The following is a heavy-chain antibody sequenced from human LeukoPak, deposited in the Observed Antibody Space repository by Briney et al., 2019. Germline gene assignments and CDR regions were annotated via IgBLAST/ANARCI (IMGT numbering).Heavy chain of an antibody. V-gene: IGHV4-39*01. CDR2: VYYTGHT. CDR1: DGSVSNANHF. Sequence: SETLSLTCIVSDGSVSNANHFWGWFRQPPGKGLEYIGSVYYTGHTYYNPSLKGRVSISVDTSKDQFSLRVTSVTAADTAVYYCARHGIAADYFFVYWAQGTLVTVSS. J-gene: IGHJ4*02. CDR3: ARHGIAADYFFVY. D-gene: IGHD6-13*01.